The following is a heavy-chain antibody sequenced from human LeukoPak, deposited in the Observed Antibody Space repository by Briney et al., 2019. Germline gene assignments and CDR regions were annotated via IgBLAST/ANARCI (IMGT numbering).Heavy chain of an antibody. CDR1: LFAFSIYA. Sequence: GGSLRLSCAPSLFAFSIYAMSCGPEAPGEGRECVSAICVSVETTYYTHPVKGRFTISRANSKNTLYLQMNRLRAEVSAVYYCARGLYSRSWYGYEYYYYYMDVWGKGTTVTVSS. CDR2: ICVSVETT. CDR3: ARGLYSRSWYGYEYYYYYMDV. D-gene: IGHD6-13*01. J-gene: IGHJ6*03. V-gene: IGHV3-23*01.